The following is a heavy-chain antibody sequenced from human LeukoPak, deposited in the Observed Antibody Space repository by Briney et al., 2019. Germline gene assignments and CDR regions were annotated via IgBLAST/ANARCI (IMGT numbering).Heavy chain of an antibody. D-gene: IGHD6-19*01. CDR3: ARSIGRDSTGWYTDAFDV. CDR1: GFSVSTDGVG. J-gene: IGHJ3*01. CDR2: IYWNDDK. Sequence: SGPTLVKPTQTLTLTCTFSGFSVSTDGVGVGWIRQPPGKALEWVAIIYWNDDKRYSPSLGSRVTITKDTSKSQVVLELTNMDSVDTATYYCARSIGRDSTGWYTDAFDVWGQGTMVTVSS. V-gene: IGHV2-5*01.